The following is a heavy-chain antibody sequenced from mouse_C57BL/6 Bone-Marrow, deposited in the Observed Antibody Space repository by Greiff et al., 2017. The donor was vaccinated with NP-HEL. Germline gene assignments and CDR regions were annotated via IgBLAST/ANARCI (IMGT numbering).Heavy chain of an antibody. V-gene: IGHV5-4*01. J-gene: IGHJ1*03. CDR3: ARDQWLLRYFDV. Sequence: EVQLVESGGGLVKPGGSLKLSCAASGFTFSSYAMSWVRQTPEKRLEWVATISDGGSYTYYPDNVKGRFTISRDNAKNNLYLQMSHLKSEDTAMYYCARDQWLLRYFDVWGTGTTVTVSS. D-gene: IGHD2-3*01. CDR1: GFTFSSYA. CDR2: ISDGGSYT.